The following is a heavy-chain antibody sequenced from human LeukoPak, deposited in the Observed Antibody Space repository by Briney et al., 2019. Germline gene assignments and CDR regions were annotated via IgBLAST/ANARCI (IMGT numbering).Heavy chain of an antibody. CDR2: INPYTANT. D-gene: IGHD3-16*01. CDR3: ARVPSGGSEYFHN. Sequence: ASLKVSCKTSGYTFTNYGISWVRQAPGQGVEWMGWINPYTANTNSAQEVRDRVTLTTDTSTSTAYMEVRSLRSDDTAVYYCARVPSGGSEYFHNCGQGALVTVSS. V-gene: IGHV1-18*04. CDR1: GYTFTNYG. J-gene: IGHJ1*01.